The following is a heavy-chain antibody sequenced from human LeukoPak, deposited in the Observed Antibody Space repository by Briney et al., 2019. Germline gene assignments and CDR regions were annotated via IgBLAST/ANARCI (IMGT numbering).Heavy chain of an antibody. V-gene: IGHV3-21*01. CDR1: GFTFSSYS. Sequence: GGSLRLSCAASGFTFSSYSMNWVRQAPGKGLEWVSSISSSSSYIYYADSVKGRFTISRDNAKNSLYLQMNSLRAEDTAVYYCAKEDYYDRSGYYYLDYWGQGTLVTVSS. CDR3: AKEDYYDRSGYYYLDY. J-gene: IGHJ4*02. CDR2: ISSSSSYI. D-gene: IGHD3-22*01.